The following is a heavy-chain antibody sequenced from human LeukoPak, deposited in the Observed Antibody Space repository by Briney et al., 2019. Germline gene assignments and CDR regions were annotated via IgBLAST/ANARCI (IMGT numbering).Heavy chain of an antibody. CDR1: GGSISSGSYY. Sequence: SETLSLTCTVSGGSISSGSYYWSWIRQPAGKGLEWIGRIYTSGSTNYNPSLKSRVTISVDTSKNQFCLKLSSVTAADTAVYYCARRTAMATTYYFDYWGQGTLVTVSS. CDR2: IYTSGST. V-gene: IGHV4-61*02. CDR3: ARRTAMATTYYFDY. J-gene: IGHJ4*02. D-gene: IGHD5-24*01.